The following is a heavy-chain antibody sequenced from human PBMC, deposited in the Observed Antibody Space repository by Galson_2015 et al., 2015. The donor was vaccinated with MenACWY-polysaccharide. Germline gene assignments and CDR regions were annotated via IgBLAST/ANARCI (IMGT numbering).Heavy chain of an antibody. CDR1: GFTFSSYA. CDR3: AKVAVAGPMSFFDY. J-gene: IGHJ4*02. D-gene: IGHD6-19*01. Sequence: SLRLSCAASGFTFSSYAMSWVRQAPGKGLEWVSTVSGSGSSTYYADSVKGRFTISRDNSKKTLYLQMGSLRAEDTAVYYCAKVAVAGPMSFFDYWGQGTLVTVSS. V-gene: IGHV3-23*01. CDR2: VSGSGSST.